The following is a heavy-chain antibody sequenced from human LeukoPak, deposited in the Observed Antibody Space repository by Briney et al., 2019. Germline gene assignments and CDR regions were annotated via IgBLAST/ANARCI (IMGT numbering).Heavy chain of an antibody. J-gene: IGHJ1*01. V-gene: IGHV4-34*01. CDR3: ARGTYCSSTSCYRVLPLYFQH. CDR2: INHSGST. CDR1: GGSFSGYY. D-gene: IGHD2-2*01. Sequence: PSETLSLTCAVYGGSFSGYYWSWIRQPPGKGLEWIGEINHSGSTNYNPSLKSRVTISVDTSKNQFSLKLSSVTAADTAVYYCARGTYCSSTSCYRVLPLYFQHWGQGTLVTVSS.